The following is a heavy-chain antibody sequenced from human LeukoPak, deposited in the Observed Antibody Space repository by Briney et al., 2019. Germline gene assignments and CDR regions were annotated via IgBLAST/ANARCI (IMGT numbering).Heavy chain of an antibody. CDR3: ARDSGSYSDAFDI. J-gene: IGHJ3*02. CDR1: GYTFTGYY. CDR2: INPNSGGT. D-gene: IGHD1-26*01. V-gene: IGHV1-2*02. Sequence: GASVKVSCKASGYTFTGYYMHWARQAPGQGLEWMGWINPNSGGTNYAQKFQGRVTMTRDTSISTAYMELSRLRSDDTAVYYCARDSGSYSDAFDIWGQGTMVTVSS.